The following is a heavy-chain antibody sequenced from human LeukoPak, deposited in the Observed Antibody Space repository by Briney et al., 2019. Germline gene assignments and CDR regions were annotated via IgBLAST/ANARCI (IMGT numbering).Heavy chain of an antibody. CDR3: SRERPMTTVIDY. Sequence: PSETLSLTCTVSGGSISSVGYYWSWIRKHPGKGLELIGDIYYSGCTYYNQSLKSRATILVETSKNQFSLKLSSVTAADSAGSYCSRERPMTTVIDYRGQGTLVTDSS. J-gene: IGHJ4*02. CDR2: IYYSGCT. D-gene: IGHD4-17*01. CDR1: GGSISSVGYY. V-gene: IGHV4-31*03.